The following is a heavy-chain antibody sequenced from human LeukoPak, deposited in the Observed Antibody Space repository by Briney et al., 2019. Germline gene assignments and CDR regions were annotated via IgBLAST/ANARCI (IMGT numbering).Heavy chain of an antibody. J-gene: IGHJ4*02. CDR1: GFTLSDYY. CDR2: SSSSGTTI. Sequence: NTGGSLRLSCAASGFTLSDYYRSWIRQAPGKGLEWVSYSSSSGTTIYYADSVKGRFAISRDNAKNSLYLQMNSLRAEDTAVYYCARRRDFIDYWGQGTLVTVSS. CDR3: ARRRDFIDY. D-gene: IGHD3/OR15-3a*01. V-gene: IGHV3-11*01.